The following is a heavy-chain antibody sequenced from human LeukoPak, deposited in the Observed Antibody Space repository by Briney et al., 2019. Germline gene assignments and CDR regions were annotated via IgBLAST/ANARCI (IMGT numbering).Heavy chain of an antibody. V-gene: IGHV4-34*01. Sequence: TSETLSLTCAVYGGSFSGYYWSWVRQPPGKGLEWIGEINHSGSTNYNPSLKSRVTISVDTSKNQFSLKLSSVTAADTAVYYCARHATMVRGEIDYWGQGTLVTVSS. J-gene: IGHJ4*02. CDR1: GGSFSGYY. D-gene: IGHD3-10*01. CDR3: ARHATMVRGEIDY. CDR2: INHSGST.